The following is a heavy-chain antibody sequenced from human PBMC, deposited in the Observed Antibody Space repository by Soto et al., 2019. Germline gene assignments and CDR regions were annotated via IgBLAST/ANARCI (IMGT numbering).Heavy chain of an antibody. Sequence: LSLTCTVSGGSTSSDNYWSWIRQPPGKGLEWIGHIYYSGNTDYNPSLKSRLAISIDTSKNQFSLKLSSVTAADTAVYFCAREGGESSDGLYYFDXRGQGSLVTVSX. D-gene: IGHD3-16*01. CDR2: IYYSGNT. J-gene: IGHJ4*02. V-gene: IGHV4-30-4*01. CDR3: AREGGESSDGLYYFDX. CDR1: GGSTSSDNY.